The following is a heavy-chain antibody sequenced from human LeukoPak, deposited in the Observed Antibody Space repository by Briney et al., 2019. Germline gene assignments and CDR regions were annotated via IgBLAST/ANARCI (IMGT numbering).Heavy chain of an antibody. CDR1: GFTFTSYS. CDR3: ARVRIVGAMAWSHYFDY. J-gene: IGHJ4*02. V-gene: IGHV3-23*01. D-gene: IGHD1-26*01. CDR2: ISGGGGST. Sequence: GGSLRLSCAASGFTFTSYSMNWVRQAPGKGLEWVSTISGGGGSTYYADSVKGRFTISRDNSKNTLYLQVNSLRAEDTAVYYCARVRIVGAMAWSHYFDYWGQGTLVTVSS.